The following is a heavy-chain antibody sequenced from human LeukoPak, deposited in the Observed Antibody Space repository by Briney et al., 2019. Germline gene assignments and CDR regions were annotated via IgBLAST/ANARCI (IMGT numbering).Heavy chain of an antibody. CDR2: ISSSGSTK. Sequence: GGSLRLSCAASGFTFSNYYMSWIRQAPGKGLEWVSYISSSGSTKYYADSVKGRFTVSRDNAKNSLDLQMNSLRADDTAVYYCARDSTSVGAFDPWGQGALVTVSS. J-gene: IGHJ5*02. CDR3: ARDSTSVGAFDP. CDR1: GFTFSNYY. V-gene: IGHV3-11*01.